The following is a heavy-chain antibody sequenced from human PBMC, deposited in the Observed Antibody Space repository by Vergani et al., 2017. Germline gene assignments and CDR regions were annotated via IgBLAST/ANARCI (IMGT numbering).Heavy chain of an antibody. CDR2: INPSGGST. J-gene: IGHJ3*02. V-gene: IGHV1-46*01. CDR3: ARDRQEKDAFDI. Sequence: QVQLVQSGAEVKKPGASVKVSCKASGYTFTSYYMHWVRQAPGQGLEWMGIINPSGGSTSYAQKLQGRVTMTRDTSTSTVYMELSSLRSEDTAVYYCARDRQEKDAFDIWGQGTMVTVSS. CDR1: GYTFTSYY.